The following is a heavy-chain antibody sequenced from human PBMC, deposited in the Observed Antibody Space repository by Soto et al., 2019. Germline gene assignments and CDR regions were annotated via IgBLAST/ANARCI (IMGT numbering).Heavy chain of an antibody. J-gene: IGHJ4*02. CDR2: IIPIFGTA. CDR3: ARAASPARVTRFDY. Sequence: QVQLVQSGAEVKKPGSSVKVSCKASGGTFSSYAISWVRQAPGQGLEWMGGIIPIFGTANYAQKFQGRVKITADEATSTAYRELSSLRDEDTDVYYCARAASPARVTRFDYGGQGTMVTVSS. V-gene: IGHV1-69*01. CDR1: GGTFSSYA. D-gene: IGHD5-18*01.